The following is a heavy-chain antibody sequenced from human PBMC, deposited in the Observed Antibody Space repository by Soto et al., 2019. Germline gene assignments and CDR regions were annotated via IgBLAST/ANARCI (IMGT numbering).Heavy chain of an antibody. CDR1: GGSLSSYY. CDR2: IYYSGST. V-gene: IGHV4-59*01. D-gene: IGHD1-1*01. Sequence: PSETLSLTCTFSGGSLSSYYWSCIRHPPGKGLECVGYIYYSGSTTYNPSLKSRVTISINTSKNQFSLKLSSVTAADTAVYYCARVRDWNLVSPFDLWGQGTLVTVSS. J-gene: IGHJ4*02. CDR3: ARVRDWNLVSPFDL.